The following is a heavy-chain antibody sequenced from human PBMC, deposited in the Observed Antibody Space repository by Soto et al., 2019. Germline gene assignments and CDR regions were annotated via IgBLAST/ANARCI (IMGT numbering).Heavy chain of an antibody. CDR1: GGTFSRYA. V-gene: IGHV1-69*14. J-gene: IGHJ6*02. CDR2: IIPMYGTP. D-gene: IGHD2-21*02. CDR3: VKGDGGLSDTGKFYYYGFDV. Sequence: QVQLVQSGAEVKKPGSSARVSCKATGGTFSRYAFSWVRQAPGQGPEWMGGIIPMYGTPNYAQKFQGRVTIIADRSTNQVYMDLSSLRSEDTAMYYCVKGDGGLSDTGKFYYYGFDVWGQGTSVTVSS.